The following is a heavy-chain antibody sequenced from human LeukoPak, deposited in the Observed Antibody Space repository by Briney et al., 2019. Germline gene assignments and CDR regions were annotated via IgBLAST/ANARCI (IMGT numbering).Heavy chain of an antibody. CDR3: ARANYYYSSGYYYYYYGMDV. Sequence: GASVTVSCKASGGTFISYAISWVRQAPAQGLEWMGRMIPMLGIANYAQKFQGRVTVTADKSTSTAYMELSSLRSEDTAVYYCARANYYYSSGYYYYYYGMDVWGQGTTVTVSS. D-gene: IGHD3-22*01. CDR1: GGTFISYA. J-gene: IGHJ6*02. V-gene: IGHV1-69*04. CDR2: MIPMLGIA.